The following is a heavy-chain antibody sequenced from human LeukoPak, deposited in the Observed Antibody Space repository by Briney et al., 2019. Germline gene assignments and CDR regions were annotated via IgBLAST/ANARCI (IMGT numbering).Heavy chain of an antibody. CDR1: GYTFTGYY. J-gene: IGHJ4*02. V-gene: IGHV1-2*02. Sequence: ASVTVSCKASGYTFTGYYMHWVRQAPGQGLEWMGWINPNSGGTNHAQKFQGRVTMTRDTSISTAYMELSRLRSDDTAVYYCARDRPLDADDYYGFYFFDYWGQGTLVTVSS. CDR3: ARDRPLDADDYYGFYFFDY. CDR2: INPNSGGT. D-gene: IGHD3-10*01.